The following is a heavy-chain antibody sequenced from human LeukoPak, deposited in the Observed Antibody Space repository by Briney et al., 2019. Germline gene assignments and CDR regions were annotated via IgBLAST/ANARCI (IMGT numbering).Heavy chain of an antibody. CDR2: IDASGRT. Sequence: PSETLCLTCTVSGGSISVYYWNWIRQSAGKGLEWIGRIDASGRTEYNPSLKSRVTMSVDTSKNQFSLTLSSVTAADTAVYYCARRDSSGYFVYWGQGTLVSVSS. J-gene: IGHJ4*02. CDR1: GGSISVYY. CDR3: ARRDSSGYFVY. D-gene: IGHD3-22*01. V-gene: IGHV4-4*07.